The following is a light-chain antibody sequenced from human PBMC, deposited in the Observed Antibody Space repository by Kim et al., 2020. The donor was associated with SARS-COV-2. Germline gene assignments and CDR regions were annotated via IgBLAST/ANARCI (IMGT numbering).Light chain of an antibody. CDR2: KAS. Sequence: DIQMTQSPSTLSASVGDRVTITCRASQSISSWLAWYQQKPGKAPKLLIYKASSLESGVASRFSGSGSGTEFTLTISSLQPDDFATYYCQQYNSDSWTFGQGTKVDIK. CDR3: QQYNSDSWT. CDR1: QSISSW. V-gene: IGKV1-5*03. J-gene: IGKJ1*01.